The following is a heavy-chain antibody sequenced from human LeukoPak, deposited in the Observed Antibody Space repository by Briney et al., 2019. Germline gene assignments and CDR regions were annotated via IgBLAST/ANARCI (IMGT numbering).Heavy chain of an antibody. CDR3: AREYSSSWHQNGWYGY. J-gene: IGHJ4*02. D-gene: IGHD6-13*01. Sequence: ASVKVSCKASGYTFTGYYMHWVRQAPGQGLEWMGWINPNSGGTNYAQKFQGRVTMTRDTSISTAYMELSRLRSDDTAVYYCAREYSSSWHQNGWYGYWGQGTLVTVSS. V-gene: IGHV1-2*02. CDR1: GYTFTGYY. CDR2: INPNSGGT.